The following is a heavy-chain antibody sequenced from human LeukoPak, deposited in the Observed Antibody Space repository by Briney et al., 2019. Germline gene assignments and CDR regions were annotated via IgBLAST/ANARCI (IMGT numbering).Heavy chain of an antibody. D-gene: IGHD4-23*01. CDR2: ISYDGSNK. J-gene: IGHJ4*02. V-gene: IGHV3-30-3*02. CDR1: GFTFSSYA. Sequence: PGRSLRLSCAASGFTFSSYAMHWVRQAPGKGLEWVAVISYDGSNKYYADSVKGRFTISRDNSKNTLYLQMNSLRAEDTAVYYCAKSPYGGNAQYYFDYWGQGTLVTVSS. CDR3: AKSPYGGNAQYYFDY.